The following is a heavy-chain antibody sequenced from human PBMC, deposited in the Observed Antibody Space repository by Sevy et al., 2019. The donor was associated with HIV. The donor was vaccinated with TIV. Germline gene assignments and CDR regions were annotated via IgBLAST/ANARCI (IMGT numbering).Heavy chain of an antibody. J-gene: IGHJ4*02. CDR1: GFTFSRYG. D-gene: IGHD3-10*01. CDR2: IPYDGSNK. CDR3: AKIMRGDSYGSGPEL. Sequence: GESLKISCSASGFTFSRYGMHWVRQAPGKGLEWVAVIPYDGSNKYYADSMKGRFTISRDNSKNTLYLQMNSLRIEDTAVYYCAKIMRGDSYGSGPELWGQGTLVTVSS. V-gene: IGHV3-30*18.